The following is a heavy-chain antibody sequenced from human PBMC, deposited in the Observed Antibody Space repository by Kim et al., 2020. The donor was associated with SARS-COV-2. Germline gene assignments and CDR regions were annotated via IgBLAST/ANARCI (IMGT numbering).Heavy chain of an antibody. CDR2: SNSGTT. V-gene: IGHV4-59*01. CDR3: AREFSD. D-gene: IGHD1-26*01. J-gene: IGHJ4*02. Sequence: SNSGTTNHNPALKSRVTISLDTSKNQVSLQLRSVTAADTAVYYCAREFSDWGQGTLVTVSS.